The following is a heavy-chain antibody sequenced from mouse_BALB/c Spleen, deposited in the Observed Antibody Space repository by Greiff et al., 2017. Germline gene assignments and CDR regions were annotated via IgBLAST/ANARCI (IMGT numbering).Heavy chain of an antibody. V-gene: IGHV14-3*02. Sequence: VQLQQSGAELVKPGASVKLSCTASGFNIKDTYMHWVKQRPEQGLEWIGRIDPANGNTKYDPKFQGKATITADTSSNTAYLQLSSLTSEDTAVYYCASVGAITTAWFAYWGQGTLVTVSA. D-gene: IGHD1-2*01. CDR3: ASVGAITTAWFAY. CDR2: IDPANGNT. J-gene: IGHJ3*01. CDR1: GFNIKDTY.